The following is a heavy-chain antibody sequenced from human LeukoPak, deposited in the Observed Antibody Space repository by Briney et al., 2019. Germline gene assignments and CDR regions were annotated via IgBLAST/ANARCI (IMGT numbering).Heavy chain of an antibody. CDR1: GFTFSSYG. V-gene: IGHV3-23*01. Sequence: GGSLRLSCAASGFTFSSYGMHWVRQAPGKGLEWVSVVSGDSGTTHYADSVKGRLTISRVNSRSTLYLQMSSLRAEDTAVYYCAKTDEKQLVLGGDLAYWGQGTLVTVSS. CDR2: VSGDSGTT. J-gene: IGHJ4*02. CDR3: AKTDEKQLVLGGDLAY. D-gene: IGHD6-6*01.